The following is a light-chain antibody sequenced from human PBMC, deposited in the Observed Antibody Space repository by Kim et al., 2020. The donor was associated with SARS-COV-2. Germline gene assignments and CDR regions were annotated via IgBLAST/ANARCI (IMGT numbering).Light chain of an antibody. CDR1: QSVSSN. Sequence: SPGERATLSCRASQSVSSNLAWYQQKPGQAPRLLIYGASTRATGIPARFSGSGSGTDFTLTISRLEPEDFAVYYCQQYGSSPGYSFGQGTKLEI. V-gene: IGKV3-20*01. CDR2: GAS. J-gene: IGKJ2*03. CDR3: QQYGSSPGYS.